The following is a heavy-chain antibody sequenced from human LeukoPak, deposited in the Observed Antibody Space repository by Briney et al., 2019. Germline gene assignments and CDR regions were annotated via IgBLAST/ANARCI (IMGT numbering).Heavy chain of an antibody. Sequence: PGGSLRLSCAASGFTFSSYAMHWVRQAPGKGLEYVSAISSNGGSTYYANSVKGRFTISRDNSKNTLYLQMSSLRAEDMAVYYCARGAVAGTGTPYYFDYWGQGTLVTVSS. J-gene: IGHJ4*02. D-gene: IGHD6-19*01. CDR3: ARGAVAGTGTPYYFDY. CDR2: ISSNGGST. CDR1: GFTFSSYA. V-gene: IGHV3-64*01.